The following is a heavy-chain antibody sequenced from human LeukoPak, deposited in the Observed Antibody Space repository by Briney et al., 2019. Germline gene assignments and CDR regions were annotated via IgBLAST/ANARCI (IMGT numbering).Heavy chain of an antibody. CDR1: GFTFSSYE. J-gene: IGHJ4*02. CDR3: AKDLSYGIGSDY. D-gene: IGHD1-26*01. Sequence: GGSLRLSCAASGFTFSSYEMNWVRQGPGKGLEWVSYINSSESTIYYADSVKGRFTISRDNSKNTLYLQMNSLRAEDTAVYYCAKDLSYGIGSDYWGQGTLVTVSS. CDR2: INSSESTI. V-gene: IGHV3-48*03.